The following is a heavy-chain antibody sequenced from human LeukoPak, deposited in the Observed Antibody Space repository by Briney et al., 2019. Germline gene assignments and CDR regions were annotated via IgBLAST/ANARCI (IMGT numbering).Heavy chain of an antibody. CDR3: ARAYYYDSSGSSFSYY. D-gene: IGHD3-22*01. CDR2: ISAYNGNT. V-gene: IGHV1-18*01. Sequence: ASVKVSCKASGYTFTSYGISWVRQAPGQGLEWMGWISAYNGNTNYAQKLQGRVTMTTDTSTSTGYMELRGLRSDDTAVYYCARAYYYDSSGSSFSYYWGQGTLVTVSS. CDR1: GYTFTSYG. J-gene: IGHJ4*02.